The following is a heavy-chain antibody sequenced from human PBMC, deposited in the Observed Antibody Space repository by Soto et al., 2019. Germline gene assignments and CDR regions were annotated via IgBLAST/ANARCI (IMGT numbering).Heavy chain of an antibody. V-gene: IGHV3-33*01. Sequence: QVQLVESGGGVVQPGRSLRLSCAASGFTFSSYGMHWVRQAPGKGLEWVAVIWYDGSNKYYADSVKGRFTISRDNSKNTLYLQMNSLRAEDTAVYYCARDPYSESYSDYFDYWGQGTLVTVSS. CDR1: GFTFSSYG. D-gene: IGHD1-26*01. CDR3: ARDPYSESYSDYFDY. CDR2: IWYDGSNK. J-gene: IGHJ4*02.